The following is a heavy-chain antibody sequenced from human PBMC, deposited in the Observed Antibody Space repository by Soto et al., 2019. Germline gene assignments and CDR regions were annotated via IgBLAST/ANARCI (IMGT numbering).Heavy chain of an antibody. CDR2: IYYSGST. D-gene: IGHD3-16*01. CDR3: ARLGAQEIDP. J-gene: IGHJ5*02. Sequence: SETLSLTCSVSGGSIGSYYWSWIRQPPGKGLELIGYIYYSGSTNYNPSLKSRVTISVDTSKNQFSLKLSSVTAADTAVYYCARLGAQEIDPWGQGTLVTVSS. CDR1: GGSIGSYY. V-gene: IGHV4-59*08.